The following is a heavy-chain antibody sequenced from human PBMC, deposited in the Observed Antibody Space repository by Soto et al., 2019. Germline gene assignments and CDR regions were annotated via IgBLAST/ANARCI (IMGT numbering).Heavy chain of an antibody. CDR3: ARDRAKAAAGTPYYYYYGMDV. CDR2: ISYDGSNK. J-gene: IGHJ6*02. D-gene: IGHD6-13*01. CDR1: GFTFSSYA. Sequence: QVQLVESGGGVVQPGRSLRLSCAASGFTFSSYAMHWVRQAPGKGLEWVAVISYDGSNKYYADSVKGRFTISRDNSKNTLYLQMNRLRAEDTAVYYCARDRAKAAAGTPYYYYYGMDVWGQGTTVTVSS. V-gene: IGHV3-30-3*01.